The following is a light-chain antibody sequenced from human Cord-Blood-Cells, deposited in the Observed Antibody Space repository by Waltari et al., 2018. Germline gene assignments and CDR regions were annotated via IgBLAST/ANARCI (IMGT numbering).Light chain of an antibody. CDR2: QDS. J-gene: IGLJ2*01. V-gene: IGLV3-1*01. CDR3: QAWDSSVV. CDR1: KLGDKY. Sequence: SYELTQPPSVSVSPGQTVSITCSGDKLGDKYACWYQQKPGQSPVLVIYQDSKRPSGIPGRFSGSNSGNTATLTISGTQAMDEADYYCQAWDSSVVFGGGTKLTVL.